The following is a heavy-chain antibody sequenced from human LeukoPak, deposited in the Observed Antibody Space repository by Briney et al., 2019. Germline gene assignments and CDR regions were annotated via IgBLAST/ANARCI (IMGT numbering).Heavy chain of an antibody. Sequence: GGSLRLSCAASGFTFDDYAMHWVRQAPGKGLEWVSGISWNSGSIGYADSVRGRFTISRDNAKNTLYLQMNSLRAEDTAVYYCAKAPVPAAPFDPWGQGTLVTVSS. D-gene: IGHD2-2*01. V-gene: IGHV3-9*01. CDR1: GFTFDDYA. CDR2: ISWNSGSI. J-gene: IGHJ5*02. CDR3: AKAPVPAAPFDP.